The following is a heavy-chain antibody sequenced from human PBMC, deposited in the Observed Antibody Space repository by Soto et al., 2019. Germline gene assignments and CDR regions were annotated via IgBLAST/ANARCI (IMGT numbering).Heavy chain of an antibody. D-gene: IGHD5-18*01. CDR1: GGSIGSSSYY. Sequence: PSETLSLTCTVSGGSIGSSSYYWGWIRQPPGKGLEWIGSIYYSGGTYYNPSLKSRVTISVDTSKNQFSLKLSSVTAADTAVYYCARHHLSGVTAMDYYGMDVWGQETTVTVSS. J-gene: IGHJ6*02. CDR3: ARHHLSGVTAMDYYGMDV. CDR2: IYYSGGT. V-gene: IGHV4-39*01.